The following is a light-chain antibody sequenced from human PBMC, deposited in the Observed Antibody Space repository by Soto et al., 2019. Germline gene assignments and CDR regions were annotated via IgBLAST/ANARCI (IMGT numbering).Light chain of an antibody. CDR3: QQRSNWPIT. CDR1: QSVRSN. V-gene: IGKV3-11*01. CDR2: DAS. Sequence: EIVMTQSPATLSVSPGERATLSCRASQSVRSNLAWYQQKPGQAPRLLIYDASNRATGIPARFSGSGSGTDFTLTISSLEPEDFAVYYCQQRSNWPITFGRGTRLEIK. J-gene: IGKJ5*01.